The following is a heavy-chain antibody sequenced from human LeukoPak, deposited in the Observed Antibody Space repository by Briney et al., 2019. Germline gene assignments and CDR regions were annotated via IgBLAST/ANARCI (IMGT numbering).Heavy chain of an antibody. V-gene: IGHV3-48*03. D-gene: IGHD1-26*01. CDR3: ARDGLSGDQAFDAFDI. Sequence: GGSLRLSCAASGFTFRSYEMSWVRQAPGNGLEWIAYIRSSGSNMYYADSVRGRFSISRDNAKDSLYVQMNSLSAEDTAIYYCARDGLSGDQAFDAFDIWGQGTMVTVSS. CDR2: IRSSGSNM. J-gene: IGHJ3*02. CDR1: GFTFRSYE.